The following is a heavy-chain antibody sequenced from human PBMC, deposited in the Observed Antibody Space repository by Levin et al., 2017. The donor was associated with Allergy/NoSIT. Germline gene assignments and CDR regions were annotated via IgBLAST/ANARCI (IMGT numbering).Heavy chain of an antibody. CDR3: ARRFVPSSTWDFGY. J-gene: IGHJ4*02. D-gene: IGHD6-13*01. CDR2: IYSAGTT. Sequence: SETLSLTCTVSGGSIGGNNYYWGWIRQPPGKGLEWIASIYSAGTTYYNPSVKNRVTISVDTSKNQFSLKLTSVTAADTAAYYCARRFVPSSTWDFGYWGQGTLLTVSS. CDR1: GGSIGGNNYY. V-gene: IGHV4-39*01.